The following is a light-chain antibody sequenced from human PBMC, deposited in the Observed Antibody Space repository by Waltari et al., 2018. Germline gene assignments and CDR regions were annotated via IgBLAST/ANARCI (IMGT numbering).Light chain of an antibody. CDR2: HAS. CDR1: QSISKY. V-gene: IGKV3-20*01. CDR3: QQYESLPVT. J-gene: IGKJ1*01. Sequence: IVFTQSPGTLSLSPGESATLSCRASQSISKYLAWYQQKPGQAPRLLIYHASSRAAGIPDRFSGSGSGTDFSLTISRLEPEDFAVYYCQQYESLPVTFGQGTKVEIK.